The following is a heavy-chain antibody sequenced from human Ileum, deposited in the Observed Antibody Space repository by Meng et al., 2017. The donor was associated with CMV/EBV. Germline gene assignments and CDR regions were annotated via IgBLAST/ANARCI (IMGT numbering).Heavy chain of an antibody. CDR3: VSDWFEYNWNSAPDY. V-gene: IGHV3-30*02. CDR1: GFSFSAYG. D-gene: IGHD1-7*01. CDR2: IRLDGSNE. Sequence: GESLKISCAASGFSFSAYGFPWVRQAPGKGLEWVAFIRLDGSNEYYEDSVEGRFTISRADSKNTVLLDMTSMRPGDTAVYFCVSDWFEYNWNSAPDYWGQGTLVTVSS. J-gene: IGHJ4*02.